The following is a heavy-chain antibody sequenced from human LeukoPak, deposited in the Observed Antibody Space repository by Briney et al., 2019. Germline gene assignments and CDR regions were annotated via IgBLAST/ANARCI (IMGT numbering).Heavy chain of an antibody. J-gene: IGHJ5*02. CDR1: GYIFTDYY. CDR2: INPNSGGT. CDR3: ARLNSGDSSGRNWFDP. D-gene: IGHD3-22*01. Sequence: GASVKVSCKASGYIFTDYYMHWVRQAPGQGLEWMGWINPNSGGTNSAQKFQGRVTMTRDTSISTAYMELSRLRSDDTAVYYCARLNSGDSSGRNWFDPWGQGTLVTVSS. V-gene: IGHV1-2*02.